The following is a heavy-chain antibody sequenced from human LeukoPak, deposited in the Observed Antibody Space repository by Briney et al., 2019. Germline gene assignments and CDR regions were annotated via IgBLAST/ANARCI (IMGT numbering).Heavy chain of an antibody. Sequence: ASVKVSCKASGYTFTSYYMHWVRQAPGQGLEWMGIINPSGGSTSYAQKFQGRVTMTRDTSTSTVYMELSSLRSEDTAVYYCARGNTMVRGVRYNWFDPWGQGTLVAVSS. CDR2: INPSGGST. J-gene: IGHJ5*02. V-gene: IGHV1-46*01. CDR1: GYTFTSYY. D-gene: IGHD3-10*01. CDR3: ARGNTMVRGVRYNWFDP.